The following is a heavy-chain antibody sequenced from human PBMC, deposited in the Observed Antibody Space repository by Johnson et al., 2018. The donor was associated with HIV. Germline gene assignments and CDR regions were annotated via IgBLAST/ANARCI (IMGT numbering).Heavy chain of an antibody. J-gene: IGHJ3*02. D-gene: IGHD3-16*01. Sequence: VQLVESGGGVERPGGSLRLSCVGSGFTFDEYGMSWVRQVPGKGLEWVSGVNWNGGSTGYADSVKGRFTISRDNSKNTLYLQMNSLGVEDTAVYYCARGGSGGWRGNDAVDISGQGTMVTVSS. V-gene: IGHV3-20*04. CDR3: ARGGSGGWRGNDAVDI. CDR2: VNWNGGST. CDR1: GFTFDEYG.